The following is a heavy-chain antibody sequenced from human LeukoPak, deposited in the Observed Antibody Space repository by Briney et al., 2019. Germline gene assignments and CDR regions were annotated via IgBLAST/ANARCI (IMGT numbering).Heavy chain of an antibody. J-gene: IGHJ6*03. CDR3: ARYRTYYYYYMDV. CDR2: INHSGST. CDR1: GGSFSGYY. D-gene: IGHD1-7*01. V-gene: IGHV4-34*01. Sequence: SETLSPTCAVYGGSFSGYYWSWIRQPPGKGLEWIGEINHSGSTNYNPSLKSRVTISVDTSKNQFSLKLSSVTAADTAVYYCARYRTYYYYYMDVWGKGTTVTVSS.